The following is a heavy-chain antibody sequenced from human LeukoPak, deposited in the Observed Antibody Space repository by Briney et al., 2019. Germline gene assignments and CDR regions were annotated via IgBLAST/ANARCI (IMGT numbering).Heavy chain of an antibody. CDR2: VRYGGNIK. D-gene: IGHD3-9*01. CDR1: EFTFSAYA. V-gene: IGHV3-30*02. Sequence: GGSLRLSCATSEFTFSAYAMHWIRQAPGRGLEWVAFVRYGGNIKYYADSVKGRFTISRDNSKNTLYLQMNSLRPEDTAVYYCTKDLGTEYNIFDHWGQGTLVTVSS. J-gene: IGHJ4*02. CDR3: TKDLGTEYNIFDH.